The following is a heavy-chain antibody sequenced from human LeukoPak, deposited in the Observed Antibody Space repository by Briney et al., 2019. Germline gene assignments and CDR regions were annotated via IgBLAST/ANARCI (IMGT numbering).Heavy chain of an antibody. Sequence: KPGGSLRLSCAASGFTFSDAWMSWVRQAPGKGLEWVGRIKSKTDGGTTDYAAPVKGRFTISRDDSKNTLYLQMNSLKTEDTAVYYCTTAAAAGSLHGSYYFDYWGQGTLVTVSS. CDR2: IKSKTDGGTT. CDR3: TTAAAAGSLHGSYYFDY. V-gene: IGHV3-15*01. D-gene: IGHD6-13*01. CDR1: GFTFSDAW. J-gene: IGHJ4*02.